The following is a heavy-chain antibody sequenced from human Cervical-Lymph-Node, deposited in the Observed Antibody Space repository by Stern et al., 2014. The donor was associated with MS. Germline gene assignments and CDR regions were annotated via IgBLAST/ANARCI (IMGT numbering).Heavy chain of an antibody. CDR3: ARDRQRAGSEIRGIDV. Sequence: QVQLQESGPGLVKPSETLSLSCTVSGGSVNSYGDYWSWIRQPPGKGLEWIGYIYNTGRTNYNPSVKSRVTISVDMSKNQFSLKLSSVTPADTAMYYCARDRQRAGSEIRGIDVWGQGTTVIVSS. V-gene: IGHV4-61*08. J-gene: IGHJ6*02. CDR2: IYNTGRT. D-gene: IGHD3-10*01. CDR1: GGSVNSYGDY.